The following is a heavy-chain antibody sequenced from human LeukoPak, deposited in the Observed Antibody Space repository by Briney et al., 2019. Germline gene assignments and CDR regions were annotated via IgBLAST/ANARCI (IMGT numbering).Heavy chain of an antibody. CDR2: INHSGST. J-gene: IGHJ4*02. Sequence: KPSETLSLTCAVYGGSCSGYYWSWIRQPPGKGLEWIGEINHSGSTNYNPSLKSRVTISVDTSKNQFSLKLSSVTAADTAVYYCARGSKGASDYWGQGTLVTVSS. D-gene: IGHD3-16*01. CDR3: ARGSKGASDY. V-gene: IGHV4-34*01. CDR1: GGSCSGYY.